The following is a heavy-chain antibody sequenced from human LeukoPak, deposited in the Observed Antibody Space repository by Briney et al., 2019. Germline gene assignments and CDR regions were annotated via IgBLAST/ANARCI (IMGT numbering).Heavy chain of an antibody. CDR1: GGSISGYY. CDR2: IYTSGST. V-gene: IGHV4-4*07. D-gene: IGHD1-26*01. CDR3: ARKYSGSHWYFDL. J-gene: IGHJ2*01. Sequence: PSETLSLTCTVSGGSISGYYWSWIRQSAGKGLEWIGRIYTSGSTNYNPSLKSRVTMSVDTSKNQFSLRLSSVTAADTAVYYCARKYSGSHWYFDLWGRGTLVTVSS.